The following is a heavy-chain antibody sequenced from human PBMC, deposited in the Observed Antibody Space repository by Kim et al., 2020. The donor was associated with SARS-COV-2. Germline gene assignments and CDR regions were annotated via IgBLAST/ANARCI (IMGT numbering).Heavy chain of an antibody. CDR2: INHSGST. CDR3: ARAHFDWLFHYYYGMDV. CDR1: GGSFSGYY. D-gene: IGHD3-9*01. V-gene: IGHV4-34*01. J-gene: IGHJ6*02. Sequence: SETLSLTCAVYGGSFSGYYWSWIRQPPGKGLEWIGEINHSGSTNYNPSLKSRVTISVDTSKNQFSLKLSSVTAADTAVYYCARAHFDWLFHYYYGMDVWGQGTTVTVSS.